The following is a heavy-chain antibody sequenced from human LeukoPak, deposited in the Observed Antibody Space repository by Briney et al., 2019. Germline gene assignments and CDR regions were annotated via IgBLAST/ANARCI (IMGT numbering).Heavy chain of an antibody. V-gene: IGHV3-30-3*01. Sequence: GRSLRLSCAASGFTFSSYAVHWVRQAPGKGLEWVAVISYDGSNKYYADSVKGRFTISRDNSKNTLYLQMNSLRVEDTATYYCAKVRAPSGWFNSDYWGQGTLVTVSS. J-gene: IGHJ4*02. CDR3: AKVRAPSGWFNSDY. CDR2: ISYDGSNK. D-gene: IGHD6-19*01. CDR1: GFTFSSYA.